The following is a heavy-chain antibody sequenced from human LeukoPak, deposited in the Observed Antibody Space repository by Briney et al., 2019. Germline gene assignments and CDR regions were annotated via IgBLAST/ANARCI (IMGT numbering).Heavy chain of an antibody. CDR2: IGTTGDT. CDR1: GFTFSSYD. Sequence: GGSLRLSCAAPGFTFSSYDMLWVRQATGQGLEWVSAIGTTGDTYYPGSVKGRFTISRENAKNSLYLQMNSLRAGDTAVYYCAALGIAANDTSAYWGQGTPVTVSS. CDR3: AALGIAANDTSAY. V-gene: IGHV3-13*01. J-gene: IGHJ4*02. D-gene: IGHD6-13*01.